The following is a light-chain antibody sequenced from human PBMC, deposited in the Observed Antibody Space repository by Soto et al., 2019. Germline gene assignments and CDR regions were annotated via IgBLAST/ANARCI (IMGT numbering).Light chain of an antibody. CDR2: AAS. Sequence: ETVMTQSPATLSVSPGERATLSCRASQSVSSNLALYQQTPGQAPRLLIFAASTRATGIPSRFSGSGSGTEFTLTISSLQSEDFAVYYCQQYNDWPRTFGQGTNLQIK. CDR1: QSVSSN. V-gene: IGKV3-15*01. CDR3: QQYNDWPRT. J-gene: IGKJ2*01.